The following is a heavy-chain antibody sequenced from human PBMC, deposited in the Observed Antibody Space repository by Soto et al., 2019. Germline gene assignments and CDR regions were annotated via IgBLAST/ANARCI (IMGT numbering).Heavy chain of an antibody. Sequence: QVQLQESGPGLVKPSETLSLTCTVSGDSISSHYWSWIRQPPGKGLEWIGYIYYTGSADYNPSLTCRVTXSXAXSXRQLSLRLSSVTAADTAVYYCARPKGTTPAVWYFDLGGRGTLVTVSS. CDR1: GDSISSHY. V-gene: IGHV4-59*08. CDR3: ARPKGTTPAVWYFDL. J-gene: IGHJ2*01. D-gene: IGHD1-26*01. CDR2: IYYTGSA.